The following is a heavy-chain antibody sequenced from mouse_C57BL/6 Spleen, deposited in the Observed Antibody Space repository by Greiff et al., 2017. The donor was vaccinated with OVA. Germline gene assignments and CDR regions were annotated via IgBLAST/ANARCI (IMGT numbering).Heavy chain of an antibody. D-gene: IGHD2-2*01. CDR2: INPNNGGT. V-gene: IGHV1-26*01. CDR1: GYTFTDYY. CDR3: AREDYGYDEDY. J-gene: IGHJ2*01. Sequence: VQLQQSGPELVKPGASVKISCKASGYTFTDYYMNWVKQSHGKSLEWIGDINPNNGGTSYNQKFKGKATLTVDKSSSTAYMELRSLTSEDSAVYYCAREDYGYDEDYWGQGTTLTVSS.